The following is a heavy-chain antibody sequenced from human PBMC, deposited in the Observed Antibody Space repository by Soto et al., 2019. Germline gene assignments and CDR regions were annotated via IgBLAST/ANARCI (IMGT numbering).Heavy chain of an antibody. CDR1: GFTFDDYA. CDR2: ISWNSGSI. D-gene: IGHD2-15*01. CDR3: AKDSSVSMLAAIAVSYFDY. J-gene: IGHJ4*02. V-gene: IGHV3-9*01. Sequence: EVQLVESGGGLVQPGRSLRLSCAASGFTFDDYAMHWVRQAPGKGLEWVSGISWNSGSIGYADSVKGRFTISRDNAKNSLYLQMNSLRAEDTALYYCAKDSSVSMLAAIAVSYFDYWGQGTLVTVSS.